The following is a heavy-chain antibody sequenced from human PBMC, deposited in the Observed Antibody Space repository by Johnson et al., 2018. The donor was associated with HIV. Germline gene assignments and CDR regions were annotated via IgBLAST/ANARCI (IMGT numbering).Heavy chain of an antibody. CDR3: AETPGKAAAGTGYAFDI. D-gene: IGHD6-13*01. CDR1: GFTFSSYG. Sequence: QMQLVESGGGVVQPGRSLRLSCAASGFTFSSYGMHWVRQAPGKGLEWVAVISYDVSNKYYADSVKGRFTISRDNSKNTLYLQMNSLRAEDTAVYYCAETPGKAAAGTGYAFDIWGQGTMVTVSS. J-gene: IGHJ3*02. V-gene: IGHV3-30*03. CDR2: ISYDVSNK.